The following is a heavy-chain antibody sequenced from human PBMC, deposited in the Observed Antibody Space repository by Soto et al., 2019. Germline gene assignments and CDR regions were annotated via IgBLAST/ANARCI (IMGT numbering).Heavy chain of an antibody. V-gene: IGHV4-31*03. Sequence: QVQLQESGPGLVKPSQTLSLTCTVSGGSISSGGYYWSWIRQHPGKGLEWIGYIYYSGSTYYNPSLKSRVTTXXXTXXNQFSLKLSSVTAADTAVYYCARSGYSYGPNPLLYWGQGTLVTVSS. CDR1: GGSISSGGYY. D-gene: IGHD5-18*01. CDR3: ARSGYSYGPNPLLY. J-gene: IGHJ4*02. CDR2: IYYSGST.